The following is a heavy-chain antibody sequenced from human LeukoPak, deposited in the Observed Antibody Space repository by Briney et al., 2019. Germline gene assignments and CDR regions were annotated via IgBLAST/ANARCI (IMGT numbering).Heavy chain of an antibody. V-gene: IGHV3-21*01. CDR2: ISSSSSYI. CDR3: ARFRASDSRNAFDI. J-gene: IGHJ3*02. D-gene: IGHD1-26*01. CDR1: GFTFSSYS. Sequence: PGGSLRLSCAASGFTFSSYSMNWVRQAPGKGLEWVSSISSSSSYIYYADSVKGRFTISRDNAKNSLYLQMNSLRAEDTAVYYCARFRASDSRNAFDIWGQGTMVTVSS.